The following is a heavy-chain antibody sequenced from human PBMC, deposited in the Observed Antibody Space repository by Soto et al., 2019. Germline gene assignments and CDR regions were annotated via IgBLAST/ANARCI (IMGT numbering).Heavy chain of an antibody. Sequence: SGGSLRLSCAASGFTFSSYWMHWVRQAPGKGLVWVSRINTDGSTTTYADSVKGRFTISRDNAKNTLYLQMNSLRADDTAVYYCVRDLTGPLNYWGQGTLVTVSS. V-gene: IGHV3-74*01. CDR1: GFTFSSYW. CDR2: INTDGSTT. D-gene: IGHD1-1*01. J-gene: IGHJ4*02. CDR3: VRDLTGPLNY.